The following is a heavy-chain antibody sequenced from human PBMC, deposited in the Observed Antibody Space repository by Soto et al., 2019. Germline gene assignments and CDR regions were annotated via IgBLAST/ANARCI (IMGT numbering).Heavy chain of an antibody. CDR1: VGSFSGYY. CDR2: INHSGST. V-gene: IGHV4-34*01. D-gene: IGHD1-26*01. J-gene: IGHJ4*02. CDR3: ARDPGA. Sequence: PSETLSLTCAVYVGSFSGYYWSLIRQPPGKGLEWIGEINHSGSTNYNPSLKSRVTISVDTSKNQFSMKLSSVTAAHTAVYYYARDPGAWGQGTLVTVSS.